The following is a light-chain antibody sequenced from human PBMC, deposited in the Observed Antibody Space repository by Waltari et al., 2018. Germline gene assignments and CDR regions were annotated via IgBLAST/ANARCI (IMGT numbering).Light chain of an antibody. J-gene: IGLJ3*02. CDR3: QVFLSRPIVWV. Sequence: SYVLTQPPSVSGAPGQTVQITCGGANIGSKTVHWYRQKPGRAPLLVVYDDTDRPSGIPDRFSGSNSQTTATLTISGLEAGDEADYYCQVFLSRPIVWVFGGGTRLSVL. CDR1: NIGSKT. V-gene: IGLV3-21*02. CDR2: DDT.